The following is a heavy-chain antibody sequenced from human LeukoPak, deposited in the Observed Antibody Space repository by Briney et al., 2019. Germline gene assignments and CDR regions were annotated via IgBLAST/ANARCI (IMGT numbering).Heavy chain of an antibody. Sequence: TSETLSLTCAVYGGFFSGHFWTWIRQPPGKGLEWIGGVTHSGSTHYNPSLKSRLTISLDTSTNQFSLKLNSVTAADTAMYYCARESNSHRGSYVGASDLWGQGTMVTVSS. CDR1: GGFFSGHF. J-gene: IGHJ3*01. CDR3: ARESNSHRGSYVGASDL. CDR2: VTHSGST. D-gene: IGHD1-26*01. V-gene: IGHV4-34*01.